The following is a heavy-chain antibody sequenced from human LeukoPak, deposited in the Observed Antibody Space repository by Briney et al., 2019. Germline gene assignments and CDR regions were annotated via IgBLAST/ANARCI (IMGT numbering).Heavy chain of an antibody. J-gene: IGHJ6*03. CDR1: GFTFSDYY. Sequence: GGSLRLSCAASGFTFSDYYMSCIRQAPGKGLEWVSYISSSGSTIYYADSVKGRFTISRDNAQNSLYLQMNSLRVEDTAIYYCARDPYNGAYSEGYYYYYMDVWGKGTTVTVSS. CDR2: ISSSGSTI. D-gene: IGHD1-1*01. V-gene: IGHV3-11*04. CDR3: ARDPYNGAYSEGYYYYYMDV.